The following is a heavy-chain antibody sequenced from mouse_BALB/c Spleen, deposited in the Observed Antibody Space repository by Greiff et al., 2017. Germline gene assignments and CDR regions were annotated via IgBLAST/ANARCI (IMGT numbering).Heavy chain of an antibody. CDR1: GFTFSSYT. J-gene: IGHJ4*01. V-gene: IGHV5-12-2*01. CDR3: ARQGATNAMDY. CDR2: ISNGGGST. D-gene: IGHD1-1*01. Sequence: EVKVVESGGGLVQPGGSLKLSCAASGFTFSSYTMSWVRQTPEKRLELVAYISNGGGSTYYPDTVKGRFTISRDNAKNTLYLQMSSLKSEDTAMYYCARQGATNAMDYWGQGTSVTVSS.